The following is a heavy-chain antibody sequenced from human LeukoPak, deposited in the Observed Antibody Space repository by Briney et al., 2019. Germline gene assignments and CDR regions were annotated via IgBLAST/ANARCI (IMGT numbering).Heavy chain of an antibody. J-gene: IGHJ5*02. CDR3: AKGDWFDP. CDR1: GYSFTDYY. V-gene: IGHV1-2*02. Sequence: ASVKVSCKASGYSFTDYYIHWVRQAPGQGLEWMGWINCNSGDTLYAQKFQGRVTMTRDTSITTAYLDVSSLRYDDTAVYYCAKGDWFDPWGQETLVTVSS. CDR2: INCNSGDT.